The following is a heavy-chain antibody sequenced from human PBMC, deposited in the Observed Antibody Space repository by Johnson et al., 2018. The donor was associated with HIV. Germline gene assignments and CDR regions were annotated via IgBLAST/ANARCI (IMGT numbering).Heavy chain of an antibody. CDR3: ARLRGSSAKGFDI. CDR2: IKQDGSEK. J-gene: IGHJ3*02. V-gene: IGHV3-7*01. Sequence: VQLVESGGGLVQPGGSLRLSCAASGFTFSNYWMSWVRQAPGKGLEWVANIKQDGSEKYYVDSVKGRFTISRENAKNSVYLQMNSLRAEDTAVYYCARLRGSSAKGFDIWGQGTMVIVSS. CDR1: GFTFSNYW. D-gene: IGHD6-6*01.